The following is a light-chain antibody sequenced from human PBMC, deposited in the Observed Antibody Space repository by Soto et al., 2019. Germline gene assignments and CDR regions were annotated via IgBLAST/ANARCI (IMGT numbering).Light chain of an antibody. CDR3: QLSYSTPVT. J-gene: IGKJ5*01. Sequence: DIQMTQSPSSLSASVGDRVTITCRASQSISSYLNWYQQKPGKAPKLLIYAASSLQSGVPSRLSGSGSGTDFTLTISNLQPEDFATYYCQLSYSTPVTFGQGTRLEIK. V-gene: IGKV1-39*01. CDR1: QSISSY. CDR2: AAS.